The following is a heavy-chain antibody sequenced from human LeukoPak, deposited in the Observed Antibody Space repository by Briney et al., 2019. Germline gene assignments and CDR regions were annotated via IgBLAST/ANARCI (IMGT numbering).Heavy chain of an antibody. CDR1: GYTFTGYY. V-gene: IGHV1-2*02. CDR2: INPNSGGT. J-gene: IGHJ4*02. Sequence: ASVKVSCKASGYTFTGYYMHWVRQAPGQGLEWMGWINPNSGGTNYAQKFQGRVTMTRDTSISTAYMELSRLRSDDTALYYCARPYSYGPLGIFDYWGQGTLVTVSS. D-gene: IGHD5-18*01. CDR3: ARPYSYGPLGIFDY.